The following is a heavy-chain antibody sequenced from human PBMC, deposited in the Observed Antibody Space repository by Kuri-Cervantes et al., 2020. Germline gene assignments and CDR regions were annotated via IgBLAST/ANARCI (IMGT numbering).Heavy chain of an antibody. CDR3: ARDQYFYYMDV. Sequence: SETLSLTCTVSGGSISSGDYYWSWIRQPPGKGLEWIGYIYYSGSTYYNPSLKSRVTISVDSSKNHFPLKVSSVTAADTAVYFCARDQYFYYMDVWGKGTAVTVSS. CDR2: IYYSGST. V-gene: IGHV4-30-4*08. J-gene: IGHJ6*03. CDR1: GGSISSGDYY. D-gene: IGHD2-2*01.